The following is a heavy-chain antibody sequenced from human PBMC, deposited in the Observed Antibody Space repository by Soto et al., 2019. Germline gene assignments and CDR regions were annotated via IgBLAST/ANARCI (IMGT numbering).Heavy chain of an antibody. CDR3: ARDRHNNFFDP. Sequence: QVQLQESGPGLVKPSQTLSLTCTVSGASMSSGGYYWTWIHQSPGKGLEWIGYIYYSGSTYYNPSLESRVAISLATSRSQFSLTLHSVTAADTAIYYCARDRHNNFFDPWGQGTLVTVSS. CDR2: IYYSGST. D-gene: IGHD6-6*01. J-gene: IGHJ5*02. V-gene: IGHV4-31*03. CDR1: GASMSSGGYY.